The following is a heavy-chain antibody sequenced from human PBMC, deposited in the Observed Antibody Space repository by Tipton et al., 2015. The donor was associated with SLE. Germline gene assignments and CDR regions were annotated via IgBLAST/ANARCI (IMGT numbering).Heavy chain of an antibody. V-gene: IGHV4-39*07. CDR1: GGSISSSDYY. J-gene: IGHJ5*01. D-gene: IGHD1-26*01. CDR2: IYYGGTT. CDR3: ARETGTYYSTWFDS. Sequence: TLSLTCTISGGSISSSDYYWGWIRQPPGKGLEWIGTIYYGGTTYYNPSLKSRVTFSVDTSKNQFSLQLSSVTAADTATYSCARETGTYYSTWFDSWGQGTLVTVSS.